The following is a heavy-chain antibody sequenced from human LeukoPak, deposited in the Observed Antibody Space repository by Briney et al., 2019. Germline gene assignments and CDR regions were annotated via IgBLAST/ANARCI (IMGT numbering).Heavy chain of an antibody. Sequence: GRSLRLSCAASGFTFSDYSMNWVRQAPRKGLEWVSSISRRSRHIYYAGSVKRRFTISRDGARNSLYLQMNSLRAEDMAVYFCVRDLLGSGSTTAYLYHWGQGTLVTVSS. CDR2: ISRRSRHI. CDR3: VRDLLGSGSTTAYLYH. CDR1: GFTFSDYS. J-gene: IGHJ1*01. V-gene: IGHV3-21*01. D-gene: IGHD3-10*01.